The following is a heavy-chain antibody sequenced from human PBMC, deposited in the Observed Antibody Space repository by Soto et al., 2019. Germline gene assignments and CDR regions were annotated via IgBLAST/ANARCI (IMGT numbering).Heavy chain of an antibody. J-gene: IGHJ5*02. V-gene: IGHV4-4*07. D-gene: IGHD1-1*01. Sequence: SETLSLTCTVSGASISGFYWSWIRKSAGRGLEWIGRIYATGTTDYNPSLKSRVMMSVDTSKKQFSLKLRSVTAADTAVYYCVRDGTKTLRDWFDPWGQGISVTVPS. CDR2: IYATGTT. CDR3: VRDGTKTLRDWFDP. CDR1: GASISGFY.